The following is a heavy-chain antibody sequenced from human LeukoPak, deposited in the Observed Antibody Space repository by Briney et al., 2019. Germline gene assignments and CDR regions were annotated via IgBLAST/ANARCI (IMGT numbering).Heavy chain of an antibody. J-gene: IGHJ4*02. Sequence: PGGSLRLSCAASGFTFSSYDMNWVRQAPGKGLEWVSAISGSGGSTYYADSVKGRFTISKDNSKNTLYLQMNSLRAEDTAVYYCAKKSPDSSGNPAYDWGQGTLVTVSS. CDR2: ISGSGGST. CDR3: AKKSPDSSGNPAYD. D-gene: IGHD4-23*01. CDR1: GFTFSSYD. V-gene: IGHV3-23*01.